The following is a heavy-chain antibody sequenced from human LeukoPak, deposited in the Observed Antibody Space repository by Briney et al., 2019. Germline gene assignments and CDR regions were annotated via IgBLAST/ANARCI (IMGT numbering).Heavy chain of an antibody. J-gene: IGHJ5*02. D-gene: IGHD6-19*01. CDR3: ARVGVVVAVAGTGWFDP. V-gene: IGHV4-34*01. CDR2: INHSGST. CDR1: GGSFSGYY. Sequence: SETLSLTCAVYGGSFSGYYSSWIRQPPGKGLEWMGEINHSGSTNYNPSLKSRVTISVDTSKNQFSLKLSSVTAAETAVYYCARVGVVVAVAGTGWFDPWGQGTLVTVSS.